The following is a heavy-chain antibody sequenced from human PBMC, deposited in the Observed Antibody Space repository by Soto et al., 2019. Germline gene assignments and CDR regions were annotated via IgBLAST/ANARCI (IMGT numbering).Heavy chain of an antibody. CDR2: IYYSGST. V-gene: IGHV4-31*03. Sequence: QVQLQESGPGLVKPSQTLSLTCTVSGGSISSGGNYWSWIRQHPGKGLEWIGYIYYSGSTYYNPSLTSRVTISVDTSKNQFSLKLSTVTAADTAVYYCARETGGHSNDWYFDLWGCGTLVTVSS. D-gene: IGHD2-21*02. CDR3: ARETGGHSNDWYFDL. J-gene: IGHJ2*01. CDR1: GGSISSGGNY.